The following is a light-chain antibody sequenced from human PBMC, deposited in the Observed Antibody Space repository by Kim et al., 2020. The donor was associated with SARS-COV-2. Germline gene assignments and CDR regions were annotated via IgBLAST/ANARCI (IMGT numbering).Light chain of an antibody. Sequence: VSPGERATLSCRASQIVSSHLAWYQQNPGQAPRLLIYDASTRATGLPARFSGSGSGTEFTLTISSLQSEDFAVYYCQQYYGWPLTFGGGTKVDIK. CDR3: QQYYGWPLT. J-gene: IGKJ4*01. CDR1: QIVSSH. CDR2: DAS. V-gene: IGKV3-15*01.